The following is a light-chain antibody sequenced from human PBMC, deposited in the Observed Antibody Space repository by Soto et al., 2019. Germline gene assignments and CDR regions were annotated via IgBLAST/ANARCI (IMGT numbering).Light chain of an antibody. CDR1: QGITND. J-gene: IGKJ2*01. V-gene: IGKV1-6*01. CDR3: LQDHNYPYT. Sequence: AIQMTQSPSSLSASVGDRVTITCRASQGITNDLGWYQQKPGKAPKLLIYAASSLQSGVPSRFSGSGSGIDFTFTISSLQPEDFATYSCLQDHNYPYTFGQGTKLEIK. CDR2: AAS.